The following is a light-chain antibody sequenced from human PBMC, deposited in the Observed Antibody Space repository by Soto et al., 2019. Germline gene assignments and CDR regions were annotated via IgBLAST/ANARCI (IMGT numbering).Light chain of an antibody. V-gene: IGKV3-20*01. J-gene: IGKJ4*01. Sequence: EIVLTQSPGTLSLSPGERATLSCRASQGVSGNYLAWYQQRPGQAPRLIIYGASSRATGITDRFSGSGSGTHFTLTISRLEPGDFAVYYCQRYGDLPLIFGGGTKVEIK. CDR3: QRYGDLPLI. CDR2: GAS. CDR1: QGVSGNY.